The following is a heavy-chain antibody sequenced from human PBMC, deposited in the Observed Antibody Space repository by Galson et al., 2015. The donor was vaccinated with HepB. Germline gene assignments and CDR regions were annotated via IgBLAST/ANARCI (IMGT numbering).Heavy chain of an antibody. CDR1: HGSINNYY. J-gene: IGHJ4*02. Sequence: SETLSLTCSVSHGSINNYYWSWIRQSPGNRLEWIGYIYSNGDTTYNPSLGYRVGMSVDTSINQVSLWLTSVTAADTAVYYCARHPGRGSVGYAFDLWGQGTPVTVSA. D-gene: IGHD5-12*01. V-gene: IGHV4-59*08. CDR2: IYSNGDT. CDR3: ARHPGRGSVGYAFDL.